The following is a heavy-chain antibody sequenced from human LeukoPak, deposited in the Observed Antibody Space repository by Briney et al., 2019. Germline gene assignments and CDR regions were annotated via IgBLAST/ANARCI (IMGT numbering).Heavy chain of an antibody. V-gene: IGHV5-51*01. CDR2: IYPGDSDT. CDR1: GYSFSNYW. J-gene: IGHJ4*02. CDR3: ARATIHSSSRMVDY. D-gene: IGHD6-13*01. Sequence: TGGSLRLSCKGSGYSFSNYWIGWVRQMPGKGLEWMGIIYPGDSDTRYSPSFQGQVTISADKSISTAYLQCSLKASDTAMYYCARATIHSSSRMVDYWGQGTLVTVSS.